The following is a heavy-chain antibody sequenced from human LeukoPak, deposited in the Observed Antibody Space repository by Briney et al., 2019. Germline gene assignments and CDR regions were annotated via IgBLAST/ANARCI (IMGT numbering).Heavy chain of an antibody. CDR2: IYYSGST. D-gene: IGHD3-16*02. CDR1: GGSISGSSYY. CDR3: ARFRVGDYVWGSYRYEVGAFDI. J-gene: IGHJ3*02. Sequence: SETLSLTCTAPGGSISGSSYYWGWIRQPPGKGLEWIGSIYYSGSTYYNPSLKSRVTISVDTSKNQFSLKLSSVTAADTAVYYCARFRVGDYVWGSYRYEVGAFDIWGQGTMVTVSS. V-gene: IGHV4-39*01.